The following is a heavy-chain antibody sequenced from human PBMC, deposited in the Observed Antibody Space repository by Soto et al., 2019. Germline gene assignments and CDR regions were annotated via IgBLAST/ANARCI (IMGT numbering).Heavy chain of an antibody. D-gene: IGHD6-19*01. Sequence: EVQLLESGGGLAQPGGSLRLSCAASGFTFSNYAMSWVRQAPGKGLEWVSTISSSGGSTYYADSVKGRFTISRDNSKNTLYLQMNSLRAEDTAVYYCARRLSYSSGWYYFDYWGQGTLVTVSS. CDR2: ISSSGGST. V-gene: IGHV3-23*01. J-gene: IGHJ4*02. CDR1: GFTFSNYA. CDR3: ARRLSYSSGWYYFDY.